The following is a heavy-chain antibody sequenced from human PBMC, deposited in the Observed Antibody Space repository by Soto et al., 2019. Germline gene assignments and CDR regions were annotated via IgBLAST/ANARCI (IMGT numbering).Heavy chain of an antibody. D-gene: IGHD3-22*01. V-gene: IGHV3-33*01. J-gene: IGHJ4*02. CDR2: IWNDGSNE. Sequence: LXLSCEASGFTLSSYVMHWVRQTPGKGLEWVAIIWNDGSNEYYADSLEGRFTISRDNSKNTLYLQVSNLRAENTAVYFWARDQTDSGGYSDYWGQGSLVTVSS. CDR1: GFTLSSYV. CDR3: ARDQTDSGGYSDY.